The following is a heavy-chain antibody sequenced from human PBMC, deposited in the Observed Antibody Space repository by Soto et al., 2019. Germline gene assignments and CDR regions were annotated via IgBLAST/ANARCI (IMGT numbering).Heavy chain of an antibody. CDR3: AHHYPDSIGYFDH. CDR2: INPNSGAT. Sequence: ASVKVSCKASGYMFTGNYMHWVRQAPLQGLEYMGCINPNSGATNYAQKFQGRVTMTWDTSISTAYVELSRLRSDDTAVYYRAHHYPDSIGYFDHWGQGTIVTLSS. CDR1: GYMFTGNY. J-gene: IGHJ4*02. D-gene: IGHD5-18*01. V-gene: IGHV1-2*02.